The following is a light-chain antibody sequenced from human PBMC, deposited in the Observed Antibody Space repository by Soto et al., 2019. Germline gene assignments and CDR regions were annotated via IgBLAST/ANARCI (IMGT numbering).Light chain of an antibody. V-gene: IGKV1-16*02. CDR2: AAS. J-gene: IGKJ4*01. Sequence: DIQMTQSPSSLSASVGDRGSITCRASQCITNYLAWYQQKPGKAPKPLIYAASTLQSGVTSKFSASGSGTEFTLTINSLQPEDFATYYCQQYKTYPLTFGGGTKVEIK. CDR1: QCITNY. CDR3: QQYKTYPLT.